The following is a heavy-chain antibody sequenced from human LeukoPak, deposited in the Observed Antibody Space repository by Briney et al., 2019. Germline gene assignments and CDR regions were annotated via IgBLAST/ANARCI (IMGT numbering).Heavy chain of an antibody. CDR2: INHSGST. V-gene: IGHV4-34*01. Sequence: SETLSLTCAVYGGSFSGYYWGWIRQPPGKGLEWIGEINHSGSTNYNPSLKSRVTISVDTSKNQFSLKLSSVTAADTAVYYCARANWGSEGFDYWGQGTLVTVSS. CDR1: GGSFSGYY. J-gene: IGHJ4*02. CDR3: ARANWGSEGFDY. D-gene: IGHD7-27*01.